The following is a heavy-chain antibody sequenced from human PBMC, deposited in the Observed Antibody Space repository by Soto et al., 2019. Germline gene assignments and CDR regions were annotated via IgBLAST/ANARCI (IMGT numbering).Heavy chain of an antibody. D-gene: IGHD2-2*01. CDR1: GYTFTSYY. CDR3: ARAGIVVVPAASYYFDY. CDR2: INPSGGST. J-gene: IGHJ4*02. V-gene: IGHV1-46*01. Sequence: QVQLVQSGAEVKKPGASVKVSCKASGYTFTSYYMHWVRQAPGQGLEWMGIINPSGGSTSYAQKFQGRVTMTRETSTSTVYMELSSLRSEDTAVYYCARAGIVVVPAASYYFDYWGQGTLVTVSS.